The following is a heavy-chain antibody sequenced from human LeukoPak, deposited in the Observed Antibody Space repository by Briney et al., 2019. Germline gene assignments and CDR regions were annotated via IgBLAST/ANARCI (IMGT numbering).Heavy chain of an antibody. CDR1: GFTFTSSA. CDR2: IVVGSGNT. CDR3: AAVEGGYETPQGPLDY. D-gene: IGHD5-12*01. Sequence: SVKVSCKASGFTFTSSAMQWVRQARGQRLEWIGWIVVGSGNTNYAQKFQERVTITRDMSTSTAYMELSSLRSEDTAVYYCAAVEGGYETPQGPLDYWGQGTLVTVSS. J-gene: IGHJ4*02. V-gene: IGHV1-58*02.